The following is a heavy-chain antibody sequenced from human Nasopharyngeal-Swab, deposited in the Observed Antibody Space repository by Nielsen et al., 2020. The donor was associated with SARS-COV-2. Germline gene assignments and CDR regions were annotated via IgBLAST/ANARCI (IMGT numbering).Heavy chain of an antibody. CDR3: ARVVPFLLPRRGHWYFDL. CDR2: ISSSGSTI. Sequence: GESLKISCAASGFTFSSYEMNWVRQAPGKGPEWFSYISSSGSTIYYADSVKGRFTLSRDNAKNSLYLQMNSLRAEDTAVYYCARVVPFLLPRRGHWYFDLWGRGTLVTVSS. J-gene: IGHJ2*01. D-gene: IGHD3-3*02. CDR1: GFTFSSYE. V-gene: IGHV3-48*03.